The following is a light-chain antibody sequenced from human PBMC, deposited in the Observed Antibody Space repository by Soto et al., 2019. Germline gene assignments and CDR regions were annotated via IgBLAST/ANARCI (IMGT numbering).Light chain of an antibody. CDR1: QSVSSY. CDR3: QQRSYWPPYT. J-gene: IGKJ2*01. V-gene: IGKV3-11*01. Sequence: EIVLTQSPATLSLSPGERATPSGRASQSVSSYLAWYQQKPGQAPRLLIYEASNRATGVPARFSGSGSGTDFTLTISSLESEDSAVYYCQQRSYWPPYTFGQGTQVDIK. CDR2: EAS.